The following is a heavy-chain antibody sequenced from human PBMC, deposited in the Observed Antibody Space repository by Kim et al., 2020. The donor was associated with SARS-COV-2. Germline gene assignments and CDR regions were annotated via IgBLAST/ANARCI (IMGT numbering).Heavy chain of an antibody. CDR3: ARDLDYFDY. CDR2: WYT. Sequence: WYTDYSASMKRRITINPDTSKNQFSLQLNSVTPEDTAVYYCARDLDYFDYWGQGTLVTVSS. V-gene: IGHV6-1*01. J-gene: IGHJ4*02.